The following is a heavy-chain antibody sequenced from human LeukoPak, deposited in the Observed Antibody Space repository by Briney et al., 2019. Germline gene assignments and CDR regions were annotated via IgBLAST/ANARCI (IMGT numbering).Heavy chain of an antibody. J-gene: IGHJ4*02. V-gene: IGHV3-53*01. CDR1: GFTVSSKY. CDR2: IYSGGAT. D-gene: IGHD3-22*01. CDR3: ARERDSSGYILAY. Sequence: GGSLRLSCAASGFTVSSKYMSWVRRAPGKGLEWVSVIYSGGATYYADSVKGRFTVSRDNHKNTVYLQMNSLRAEDTAIYYCARERDSSGYILAYWGQGTLVTVSS.